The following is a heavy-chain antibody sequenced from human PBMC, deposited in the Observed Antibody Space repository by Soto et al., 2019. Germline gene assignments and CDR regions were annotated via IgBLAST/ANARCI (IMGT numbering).Heavy chain of an antibody. CDR3: AHCTLLDYGDYDPGPSPVFDS. Sequence: QITLKESGPSPVKPTQTLTVTCTFSGFSLSNSGVGVAWIRQPPGKALEWLALIYGDNDKRYSPSLKTRLTITKATSTTQPVLTMPNMAPLATATSYCAHCTLLDYGDYDPGPSPVFDSWGQGTLVTVSS. J-gene: IGHJ4*02. CDR1: GFSLSNSGVG. V-gene: IGHV2-5*02. CDR2: IYGDNDK. D-gene: IGHD4-17*01.